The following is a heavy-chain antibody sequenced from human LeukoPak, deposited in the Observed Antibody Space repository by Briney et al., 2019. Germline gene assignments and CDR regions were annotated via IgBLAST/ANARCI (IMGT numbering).Heavy chain of an antibody. V-gene: IGHV3-72*01. CDR1: GFTVSNNY. Sequence: GGSLRLSCAASGFTVSNNYMRWVRQAPGKGLEWVGRVRGRAQSYSTEYAASVKGRFTVSRDDSQTSLYLQMNSLKTEDTAMYYCVGTVAGQNSFVHWGQGTLVTVSS. CDR3: VGTVAGQNSFVH. D-gene: IGHD6-19*01. J-gene: IGHJ5*02. CDR2: VRGRAQSYST.